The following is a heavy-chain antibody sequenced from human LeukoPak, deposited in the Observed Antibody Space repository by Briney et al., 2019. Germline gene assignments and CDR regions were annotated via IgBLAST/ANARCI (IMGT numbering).Heavy chain of an antibody. J-gene: IGHJ5*01. CDR3: ARGRNLEWFDY. Sequence: SETLSLTCAVYGGSFSGYYWSWIRQPPGKGLEWIGEINHSGSTNYNPSLKSRVTISVDTSKNQFSLKLNSVTAADTAVYYCARGRNLEWFDYWGQGTLVTVSS. V-gene: IGHV4-34*01. D-gene: IGHD3-3*01. CDR2: INHSGST. CDR1: GGSFSGYY.